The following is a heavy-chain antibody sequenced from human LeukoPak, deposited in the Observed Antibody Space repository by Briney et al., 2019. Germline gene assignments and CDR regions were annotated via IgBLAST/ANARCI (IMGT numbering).Heavy chain of an antibody. CDR2: ISTSGST. J-gene: IGHJ6*03. V-gene: IGHV4-61*02. Sequence: SETLSLTCTVSGGSISSGSYYWSWIRQPAGKGLEWIGRISTSGSTNYNPSLKSRVTISVDTSKNQFSLKLSSVTAADTAVYYCARAGAAAGTLYYYYYMDVWGKGTTVTVSS. CDR3: ARAGAAAGTLYYYYYMDV. D-gene: IGHD6-13*01. CDR1: GGSISSGSYY.